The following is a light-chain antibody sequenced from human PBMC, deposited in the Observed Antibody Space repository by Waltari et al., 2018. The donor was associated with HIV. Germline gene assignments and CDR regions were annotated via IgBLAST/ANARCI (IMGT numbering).Light chain of an antibody. CDR2: EVS. CDR3: ASYAGHDRFVL. Sequence: QPALIQPPSASGSPGQSVTISCTGTRGDIGTSDHVSWYQQHPGKAPQIIIYEVSQRSSGVPDRFSGSKSGNTASLTVSGLQAEDEADYYCASYAGHDRFVLLGGGTKVTVL. V-gene: IGLV2-8*01. J-gene: IGLJ2*01. CDR1: RGDIGTSDH.